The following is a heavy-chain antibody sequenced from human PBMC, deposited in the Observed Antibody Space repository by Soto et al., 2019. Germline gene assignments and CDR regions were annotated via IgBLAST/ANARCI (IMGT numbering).Heavy chain of an antibody. J-gene: IGHJ6*03. Sequence: QVQLQQWGAGLLKPSETLSLTCAVYGGSFSGYYWSWIRQPPGKGLEWIGEINHSGSTNYNPSLKGRVTISVDTSKNQFSLKLSSVTAADKAVYYCARGYGSGSYYNRGYYYYYMDVWGKGTTVTVSS. D-gene: IGHD3-10*01. CDR1: GGSFSGYY. CDR3: ARGYGSGSYYNRGYYYYYMDV. CDR2: INHSGST. V-gene: IGHV4-34*01.